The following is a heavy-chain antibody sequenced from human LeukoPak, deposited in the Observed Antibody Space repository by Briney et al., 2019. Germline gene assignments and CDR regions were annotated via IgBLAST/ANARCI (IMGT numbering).Heavy chain of an antibody. V-gene: IGHV1-2*02. J-gene: IGHJ4*02. D-gene: IGHD3-9*01. CDR3: ARGHVLRYFDWLENI. CDR1: GYTFTGYY. CDR2: INPNSGGT. Sequence: ASVKVSCKASGYTFTGYYMHWVRQAPGQGLEWMGWINPNSGGTNYAQKFQGRVTMTRDTSISTAYMELSRLRSDDTAVYYGARGHVLRYFDWLENIWGQGTLVTVSS.